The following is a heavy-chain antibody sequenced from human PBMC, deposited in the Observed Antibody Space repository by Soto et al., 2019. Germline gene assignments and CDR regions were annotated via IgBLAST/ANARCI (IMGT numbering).Heavy chain of an antibody. CDR3: ARDRGYSYGYIYYGMDV. D-gene: IGHD5-18*01. V-gene: IGHV3-53*01. Sequence: GGSLRLSCAASGFTFSSYAMHWVRQAPGKGLEWVSVIYSGGSTYYADSVKGRFTISRDNSKNTLYLQMNSLRAEDTAVYYCARDRGYSYGYIYYGMDVWGQGTTVTVSS. J-gene: IGHJ6*02. CDR1: GFTFSSYA. CDR2: IYSGGST.